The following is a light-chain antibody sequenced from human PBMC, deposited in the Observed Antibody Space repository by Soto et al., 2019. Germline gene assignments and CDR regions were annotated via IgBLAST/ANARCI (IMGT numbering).Light chain of an antibody. CDR1: RSVTSNY. V-gene: IGKV3-20*01. J-gene: IGKJ2*01. Sequence: EIVLTQSPGTLSLSPGERATLSCRASRSVTSNYLGWYQQKPGQAPRLLIYGASSRATGIPDRFSGSGSGTDFTLTVSSPEPEDFALYYCQQYASSPFTFGQGTKLEI. CDR2: GAS. CDR3: QQYASSPFT.